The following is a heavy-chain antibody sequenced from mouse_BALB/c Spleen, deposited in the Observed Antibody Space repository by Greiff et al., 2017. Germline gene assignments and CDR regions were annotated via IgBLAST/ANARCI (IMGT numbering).Heavy chain of an antibody. Sequence: LKQPGSELVRPGASVKLSCKASGYTFTSYWMHWVKQRPGQGLEWIGNIYPGSGSTNYDEKFKSKATLTVDTSSSTAYMQLSSLTSEDSAVYYCTRGGTTVPYFDVGGAGTTVTVSS. D-gene: IGHD1-1*01. CDR2: IYPGSGST. CDR1: GYTFTSYW. V-gene: IGHV1S22*01. CDR3: TRGGTTVPYFDV. J-gene: IGHJ1*01.